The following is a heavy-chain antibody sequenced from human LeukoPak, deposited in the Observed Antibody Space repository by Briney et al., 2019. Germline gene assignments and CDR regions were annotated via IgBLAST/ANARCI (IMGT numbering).Heavy chain of an antibody. CDR2: IIPIFGTA. CDR3: ARVAEDCSGGSCYSIYYYYYYMDV. CDR1: GGTFSSYA. Sequence: GASVKVSCKASGGTFSSYAISWVRQAPGQGLEWVGGIIPIFGTANYAQKFQGRVTITADESASTAYMELSSLRSEDTAVYYCARVAEDCSGGSCYSIYYYYYYMDVWGKGTTVTVSS. D-gene: IGHD2-15*01. V-gene: IGHV1-69*13. J-gene: IGHJ6*03.